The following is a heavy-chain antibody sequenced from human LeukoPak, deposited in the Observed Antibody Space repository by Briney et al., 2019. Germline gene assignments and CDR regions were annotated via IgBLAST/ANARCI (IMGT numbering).Heavy chain of an antibody. CDR1: GGSFSGYY. CDR2: INHSGST. Sequence: KPSETLSLTCAVYGGSFSGYYWSWIRQPPGKGLEWIGEINHSGSTNYNPSLKSRVTISVDTSKNQFSLKLSSVTAADTAVHYCARGEGRQLVPFDYWGQGTLVTVSS. V-gene: IGHV4-34*01. D-gene: IGHD6-13*01. CDR3: ARGEGRQLVPFDY. J-gene: IGHJ4*02.